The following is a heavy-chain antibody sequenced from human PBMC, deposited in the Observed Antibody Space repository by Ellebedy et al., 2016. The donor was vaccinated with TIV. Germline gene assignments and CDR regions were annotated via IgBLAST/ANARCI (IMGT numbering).Heavy chain of an antibody. CDR3: ALLRLGELSSTP. V-gene: IGHV1-2*02. D-gene: IGHD3-16*02. J-gene: IGHJ5*02. CDR1: GYTFTGYY. CDR2: INPNSSGT. Sequence: ASVKVSCXASGYTFTGYYMHWVRQAPGQGLEWMGWINPNSSGTNYAQKFQGRVTMTRDTSISTAYMELSRLRSDDTAVYYCALLRLGELSSTPWGQGTLVTVSS.